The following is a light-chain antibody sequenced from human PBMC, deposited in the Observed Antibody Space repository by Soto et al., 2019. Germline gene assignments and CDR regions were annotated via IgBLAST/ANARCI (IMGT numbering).Light chain of an antibody. J-gene: IGKJ1*01. CDR3: QQYDSTPPT. CDR1: QSVSINY. CDR2: GAS. V-gene: IGKV3-20*01. Sequence: EIVLTQSHGTLSLSPGDKATLSCRASQSVSINYLAWYQRKPGQAPRLLIYGASNRATDIPYRFSASGSGTDFTLTITGLEAEDFAVYYCQQYDSTPPTFGQGTKVEVK.